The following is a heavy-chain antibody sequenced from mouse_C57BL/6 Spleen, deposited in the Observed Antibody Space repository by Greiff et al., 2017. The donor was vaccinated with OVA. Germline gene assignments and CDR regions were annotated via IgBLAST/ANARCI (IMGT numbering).Heavy chain of an antibody. CDR1: GYTFTSYD. CDR2: IYPRDGST. J-gene: IGHJ1*03. Sequence: VQVVESGPELVKPGASVKLSCKASGYTFTSYDINWVKQRPGQGLEWIGWIYPRDGSTKYNEKFKGKATLTVDTSSSTAYMELHSLTSEDTAVYFCARDTAVVVHWYFDVWGTGTTVTVSS. D-gene: IGHD1-1*01. CDR3: ARDTAVVVHWYFDV. V-gene: IGHV1-85*01.